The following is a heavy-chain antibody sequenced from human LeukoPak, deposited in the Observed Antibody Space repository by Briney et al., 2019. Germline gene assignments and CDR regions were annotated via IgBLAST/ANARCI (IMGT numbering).Heavy chain of an antibody. CDR3: ARHRSDTGGKKGVNWFDP. CDR2: IYFGGTT. D-gene: IGHD4-23*01. Sequence: PSETLSLTCIVSGGSINNDYWTWIRQPPGKGLEWLGNIYFGGTTDYNSSLKSRLTISVDTFKNQLSLNLQSVTAADTATYYCARHRSDTGGKKGVNWFDPWGQGTLVTVSS. J-gene: IGHJ5*02. V-gene: IGHV4-59*01. CDR1: GGSINNDY.